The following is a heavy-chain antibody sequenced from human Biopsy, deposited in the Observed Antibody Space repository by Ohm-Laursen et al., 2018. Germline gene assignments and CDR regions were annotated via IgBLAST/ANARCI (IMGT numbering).Heavy chain of an antibody. CDR2: IIPLIGLT. CDR1: GGTSGNFA. CDR3: ARDCNGDNCGVDF. V-gene: IGHV1-69*04. J-gene: IGHJ4*02. D-gene: IGHD2-15*01. Sequence: GASVKVSCKPSGGTSGNFAINWVRQAPGQGLECMGRIIPLIGLTNYAQKFQGRVTITADKFTNTVYMEPSSLRSDDTAVYFCARDCNGDNCGVDFWGQGTLVTVSA.